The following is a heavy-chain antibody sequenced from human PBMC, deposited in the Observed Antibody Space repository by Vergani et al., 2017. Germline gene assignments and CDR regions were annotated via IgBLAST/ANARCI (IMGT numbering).Heavy chain of an antibody. Sequence: EVQLVESGGGLVKPGGSLRLSCAASGFTFSSYSMNWVRQAPGKGLEWVSSISSSSSYIYYADSVKGRFTISRDNAKNSLYLQMNSLRAEDTAVYYCAKDGANCTNGVCYYYYGMDVWGQGTTVTVSS. CDR2: ISSSSSYI. V-gene: IGHV3-21*04. J-gene: IGHJ6*02. CDR3: AKDGANCTNGVCYYYYGMDV. D-gene: IGHD2-8*01. CDR1: GFTFSSYS.